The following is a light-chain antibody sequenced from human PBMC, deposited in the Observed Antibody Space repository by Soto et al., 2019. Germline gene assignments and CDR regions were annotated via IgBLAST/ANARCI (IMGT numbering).Light chain of an antibody. Sequence: QSALTQPRSVSGSPGQSVTISCTATNSDVGGYNYVSWYQQHPGKAPKLMIYDVNKRPSGVPDRFSGSKSGNTASLTISGLQAEDEGDYYCCSYAGRYTYVFGTGTKLTVL. J-gene: IGLJ1*01. CDR3: CSYAGRYTYV. CDR1: NSDVGGYNY. CDR2: DVN. V-gene: IGLV2-11*01.